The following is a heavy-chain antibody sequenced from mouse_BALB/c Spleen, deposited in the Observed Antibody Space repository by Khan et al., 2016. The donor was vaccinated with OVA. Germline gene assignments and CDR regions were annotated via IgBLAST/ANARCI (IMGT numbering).Heavy chain of an antibody. CDR3: ALYYYGRAWFAY. CDR2: IWGDGST. D-gene: IGHD1-1*01. Sequence: MQLQESGPGLVAPSQSLSITCTVSGFSLTSYGVGWVRQPPGKGLEWLGVIWGDGSTNYHSALISRLNINKDNSKSQVLLKLNSLQTDDTATYYCALYYYGRAWFAYWGQGTLVTGSA. V-gene: IGHV2-3*01. CDR1: GFSLTSYG. J-gene: IGHJ3*01.